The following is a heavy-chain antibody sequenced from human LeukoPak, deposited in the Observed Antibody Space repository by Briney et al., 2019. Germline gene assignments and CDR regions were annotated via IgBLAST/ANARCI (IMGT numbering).Heavy chain of an antibody. J-gene: IGHJ1*01. V-gene: IGHV1-69*01. CDR3: ASNSIGSWYFQH. CDR2: IIPIFGTA. D-gene: IGHD2/OR15-2a*01. Sequence: GGIIPIFGTANYAQKFQGRVTITADESTSTAYMELSSLRSEDTAVYYCASNSIGSWYFQHWGQGTLVTVSS.